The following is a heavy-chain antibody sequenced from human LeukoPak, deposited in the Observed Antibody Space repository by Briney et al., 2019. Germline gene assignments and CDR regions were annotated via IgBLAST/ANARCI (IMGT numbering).Heavy chain of an antibody. D-gene: IGHD4-17*01. Sequence: GGSLRLSCAASGFTFSSYAMSWVRQAPGKGLEWVSAISGSGGSTYYADSVKGRFTISRDNSKNTLYLQMNSLRAEDTAVYYCAKVADTTVFYAHPFDYWGQGTLVTVSS. CDR2: ISGSGGST. CDR1: GFTFSSYA. CDR3: AKVADTTVFYAHPFDY. J-gene: IGHJ4*02. V-gene: IGHV3-23*01.